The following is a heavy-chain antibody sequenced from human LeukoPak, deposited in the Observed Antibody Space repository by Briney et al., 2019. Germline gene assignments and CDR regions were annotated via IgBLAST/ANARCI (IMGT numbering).Heavy chain of an antibody. CDR3: ARDLAQQLVRTPDY. Sequence: PGGSLRLSCAASGFTFSSYAMHWVRQAPGKGLEWVAVISYDGSNKYYADSVKGRFTISRDNSKNTLYLQMNSLRAEDTAVYYCARDLAQQLVRTPDYWGQGTLVTVSS. V-gene: IGHV3-30*04. CDR2: ISYDGSNK. J-gene: IGHJ4*02. D-gene: IGHD6-13*01. CDR1: GFTFSSYA.